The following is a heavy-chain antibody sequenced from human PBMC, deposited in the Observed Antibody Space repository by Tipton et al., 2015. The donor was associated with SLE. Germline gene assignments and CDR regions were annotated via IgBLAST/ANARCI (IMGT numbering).Heavy chain of an antibody. CDR1: GGSFSDYL. Sequence: TLSLTCAVYGGSFSDYLWSWIRQTPVKGLEWIGEINHSGSTNYNPSLKSRVTISVDTSKNQFSLKLSSVTAADTAVYYCARAEDPRYYYGMDVWGQGTTVTVSS. CDR3: ARAEDPRYYYGMDV. V-gene: IGHV4-34*01. J-gene: IGHJ6*02. CDR2: INHSGST.